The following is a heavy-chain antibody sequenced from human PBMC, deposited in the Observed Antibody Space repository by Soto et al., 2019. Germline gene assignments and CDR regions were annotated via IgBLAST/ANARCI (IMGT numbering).Heavy chain of an antibody. CDR1: GGFISSDSYY. V-gene: IGHV4-39*01. CDR3: ARGRSGSLPGRFDP. D-gene: IGHD1-26*01. CDR2: INYSGST. Sequence: SETLSLTCTVSGGFISSDSYYWGWIRQSPEKGLEWIASINYSGSTNYNPSLKSRVTISVDTSKNQFSLKLSSVTAADTAVYYCARGRSGSLPGRFDPWGQGTLVTVSS. J-gene: IGHJ5*02.